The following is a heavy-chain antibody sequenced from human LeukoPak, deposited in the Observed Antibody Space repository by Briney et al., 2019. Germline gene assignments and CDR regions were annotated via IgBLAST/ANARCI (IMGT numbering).Heavy chain of an antibody. V-gene: IGHV4-34*01. CDR2: INHSGST. J-gene: IGHJ4*02. D-gene: IGHD5-18*01. CDR3: ARGGADTAMGRRWYFDY. CDR1: GGSFSGYY. Sequence: SETLSLTCAVYGGSFSGYYWSWIRQPPGKGLEWIGEINHSGSTNYNPSLKSRVTISVDTSKNQFSLKLSSVTAADTAVYYCARGGADTAMGRRWYFDYWGQGTLVTVSS.